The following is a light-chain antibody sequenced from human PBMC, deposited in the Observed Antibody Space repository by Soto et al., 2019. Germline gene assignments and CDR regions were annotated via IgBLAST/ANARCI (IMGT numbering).Light chain of an antibody. V-gene: IGKV3-15*01. Sequence: EIVMTHSPATLSVSPGERATLSCRASQSVSSNLAWYQRRPGQAPRLLIYGASTRATGIPARFSGSGSGTEFTLTISSLQSEDFAVYYCQQYNDWTPKWTFGQGAKV. J-gene: IGKJ1*01. CDR1: QSVSSN. CDR3: QQYNDWTPKWT. CDR2: GAS.